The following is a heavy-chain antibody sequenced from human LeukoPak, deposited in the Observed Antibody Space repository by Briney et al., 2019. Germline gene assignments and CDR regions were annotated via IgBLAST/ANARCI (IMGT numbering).Heavy chain of an antibody. D-gene: IGHD6-19*01. V-gene: IGHV4-61*09. CDR3: ARAGGDYGSPEKYSSGWYPRSDAFDI. CDR1: GGSIRSGSYY. CDR2: FYTSGST. Sequence: SQTLSLTCTVSGGSIRSGSYYWSWIRQPAGKGLEWIGHFYTSGSTNYNPSLKSRVTISVDRSKNQFSLKLSSVTAADTAVYYCARAGGDYGSPEKYSSGWYPRSDAFDIWGQGTMVTVSS. J-gene: IGHJ3*02.